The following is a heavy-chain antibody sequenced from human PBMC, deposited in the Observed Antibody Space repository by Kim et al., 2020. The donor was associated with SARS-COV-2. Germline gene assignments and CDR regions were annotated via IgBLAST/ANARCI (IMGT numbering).Heavy chain of an antibody. CDR2: ISSISSYI. J-gene: IGHJ4*02. CDR1: GFTFSSYS. CDR3: ATMGGSGIQMFGY. Sequence: GGSLRLSCAASGFTFSSYSMNWVRQAPGKGLEWVSSISSISSYIYYADSVKGRFTISRDNAKNSLYLQMNSLRAEDTAVYYCATMGGSGIQMFGYWGQGTLVTVSS. V-gene: IGHV3-21*01. D-gene: IGHD3-10*01.